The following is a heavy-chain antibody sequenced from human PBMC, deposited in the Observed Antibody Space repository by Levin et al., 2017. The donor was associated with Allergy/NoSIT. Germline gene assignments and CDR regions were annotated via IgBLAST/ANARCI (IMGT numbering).Heavy chain of an antibody. CDR2: INTNTGNP. J-gene: IGHJ5*02. CDR3: ARACGLYYDFWSGYYTGWFDP. D-gene: IGHD3-3*01. CDR1: GYTFTSYA. V-gene: IGHV7-4-1*02. Sequence: GESLKISCKASGYTFTSYAMNWVRQAPGQGLEWMGWINTNTGNPTYAQGFTGRFVFSLDTSVSTAYLQISSLKAEDTAVYYCARACGLYYDFWSGYYTGWFDPWGQGTLVTVSS.